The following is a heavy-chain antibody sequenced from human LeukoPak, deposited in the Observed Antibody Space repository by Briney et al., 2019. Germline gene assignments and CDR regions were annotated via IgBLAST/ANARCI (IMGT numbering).Heavy chain of an antibody. J-gene: IGHJ4*02. Sequence: PGGSLRLSCAASGFTFSTYGMNWVRQAPGKGLEWVSYISSSSTIYYADSVRGRFTISRDNAKNSLYLQMNSLRAEDTAVYYCARYHDEKTYYFDYWGQGTLVTVSS. D-gene: IGHD2-2*01. CDR1: GFTFSTYG. CDR2: ISSSSTI. CDR3: ARYHDEKTYYFDY. V-gene: IGHV3-48*01.